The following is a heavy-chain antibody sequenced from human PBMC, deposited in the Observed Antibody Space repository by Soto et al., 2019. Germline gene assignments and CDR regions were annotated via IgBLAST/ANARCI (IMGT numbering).Heavy chain of an antibody. CDR1: GYSFTSYW. D-gene: IGHD6-19*01. V-gene: IGHV5-51*01. Sequence: GESLKISCKGSGYSFTSYWIGWVRQVPGKGLEWMGIIYPGDSDTRYSPSFQGQVTISADKSISTAYLQWSSLKASDTAMYYCARRRHSSGWFYYFDYWGQGTLVTVSS. J-gene: IGHJ4*02. CDR3: ARRRHSSGWFYYFDY. CDR2: IYPGDSDT.